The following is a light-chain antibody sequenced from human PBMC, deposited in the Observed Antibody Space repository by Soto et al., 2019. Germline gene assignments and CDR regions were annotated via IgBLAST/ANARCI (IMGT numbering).Light chain of an antibody. Sequence: SYELTQPPSVSVSPGQTASITCSGDKLGDKYACWYQQKPGQSPVLVIYQDSKRPSGIPERFSGSNSGNTATLTISGTQAMDEGDYYCQAWDSSTGVFGGGTKLIVL. CDR2: QDS. CDR3: QAWDSSTGV. CDR1: KLGDKY. V-gene: IGLV3-1*01. J-gene: IGLJ2*01.